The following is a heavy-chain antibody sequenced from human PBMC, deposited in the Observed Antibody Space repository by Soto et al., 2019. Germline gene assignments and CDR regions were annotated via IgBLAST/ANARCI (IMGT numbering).Heavy chain of an antibody. V-gene: IGHV3-23*01. Sequence: EVQLLESGGGLVQPGGSPRLSCAASGFTFSSYAMSWVRQAPGKGLEWVSAISGSGGSTYYADSVKGRFTISRDNSKNTLYLQMNSLRAEDTAVYYCAKDRDSGSYFDYWGQGTLVTVSS. CDR3: AKDRDSGSYFDY. CDR1: GFTFSSYA. J-gene: IGHJ4*02. CDR2: ISGSGGST. D-gene: IGHD1-26*01.